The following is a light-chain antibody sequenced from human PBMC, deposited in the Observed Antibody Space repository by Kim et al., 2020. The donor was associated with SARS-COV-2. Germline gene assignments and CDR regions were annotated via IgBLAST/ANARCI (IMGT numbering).Light chain of an antibody. J-gene: IGLJ3*02. CDR1: SSNIGAGHG. V-gene: IGLV1-40*01. CDR2: NNN. CDR3: QSYDSSLTARV. Sequence: SVTISCTGSSSNIGAGHGVHWYQQLPGTAPKVIIYNNNNRPSGVPGRFSGSKSGTSASLAITGLQAEDEADYYCQSYDSSLTARVFGGGTKLAVL.